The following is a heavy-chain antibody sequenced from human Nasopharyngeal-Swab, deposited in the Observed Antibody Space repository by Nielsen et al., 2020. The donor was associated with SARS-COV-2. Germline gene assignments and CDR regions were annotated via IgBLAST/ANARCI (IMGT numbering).Heavy chain of an antibody. CDR1: GGTFSSYA. CDR3: ARAGQKQGATEYYFDY. CDR2: IIPIFGTA. D-gene: IGHD5-12*01. V-gene: IGHV1-69*13. Sequence: SVKVSCKASGGTFSSYAISWVRQAPGQGLEWMEGIIPIFGTANYAQKFQGRVTITADESTSTAYMELSSLRSEDTAVYYCARAGQKQGATEYYFDYWGQGTLVTVSS. J-gene: IGHJ4*02.